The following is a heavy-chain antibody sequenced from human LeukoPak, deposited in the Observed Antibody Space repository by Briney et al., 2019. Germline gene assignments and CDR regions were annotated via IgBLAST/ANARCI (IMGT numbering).Heavy chain of an antibody. D-gene: IGHD3-22*01. CDR3: ARVPPHDDTIGYCDY. CDR1: GYTFTGYY. J-gene: IGHJ4*02. V-gene: IGHV1-2*02. Sequence: ASVKVSCKASGYTFTGYYMHLVRQAPGQGLELMGWINPNSGGTNYAQKFQGRVTMTRDTSISTAYMELSRLRSDDTAGYYCARVPPHDDTIGYCDYCGQGTLVTVSS. CDR2: INPNSGGT.